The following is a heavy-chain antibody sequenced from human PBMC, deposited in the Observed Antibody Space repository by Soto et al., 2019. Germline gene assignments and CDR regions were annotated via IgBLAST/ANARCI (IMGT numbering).Heavy chain of an antibody. CDR2: ISWNSGSI. CDR1: GFTFDDYA. CDR3: AKDIGGIAARPGGYYYYYYGMDV. J-gene: IGHJ6*02. Sequence: SLRLSCAASGFTFDDYAMHWVRQAPGKGLEWVSGISWNSGSIGYADSVKGRFTISRDNAKNSLYLQMNSLRDEDTALYYCAKDIGGIAARPGGYYYYYYGMDVWGQGTTVTVSS. D-gene: IGHD6-6*01. V-gene: IGHV3-9*01.